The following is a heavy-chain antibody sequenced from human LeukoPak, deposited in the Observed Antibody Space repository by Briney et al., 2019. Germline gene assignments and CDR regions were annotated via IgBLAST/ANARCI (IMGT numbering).Heavy chain of an antibody. CDR3: ARAISYYYDTRIHDAFDI. D-gene: IGHD3-22*01. CDR1: GGSISSGSYY. V-gene: IGHV4-61*02. J-gene: IGHJ3*02. CDR2: IYTSGST. Sequence: SETLSLTCTVSGGSISSGSYYWTWIRQPAGKGLEWIGRIYTSGSTNYNPSLKSRVTISVDTSKNQFSLSLSAVTAADTAVYYCARAISYYYDTRIHDAFDIWGQGTMVTVSS.